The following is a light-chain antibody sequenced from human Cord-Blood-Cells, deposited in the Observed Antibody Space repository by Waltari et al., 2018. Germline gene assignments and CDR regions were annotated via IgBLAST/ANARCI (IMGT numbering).Light chain of an antibody. CDR1: ALTKKY. CDR3: YSTDSSGNHRV. Sequence: YELTQPPSVSVSPGQTARITCSGDALTKKYAYWYQQKSGQAPVLVIYEDSKRPSGIPERFSGSSSGTMATLTISGAQVEDEADYYCYSTDSSGNHRVFGGGTKLTVL. J-gene: IGLJ2*01. CDR2: EDS. V-gene: IGLV3-10*01.